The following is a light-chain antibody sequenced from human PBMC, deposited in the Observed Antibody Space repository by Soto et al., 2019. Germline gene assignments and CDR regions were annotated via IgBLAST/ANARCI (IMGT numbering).Light chain of an antibody. CDR2: GAS. CDR1: QSVSSNY. V-gene: IGKV3-20*01. Sequence: EIVLTQSPGTLSLSPGERATLSCRASQSVSSNYLAWYQKSPGQPPSLLIYGASNRANGVPDRFSGSGSGTDFTLTISRLEPEDFSVYYCQQYGTSQYTFGQGTKLEIK. J-gene: IGKJ2*01. CDR3: QQYGTSQYT.